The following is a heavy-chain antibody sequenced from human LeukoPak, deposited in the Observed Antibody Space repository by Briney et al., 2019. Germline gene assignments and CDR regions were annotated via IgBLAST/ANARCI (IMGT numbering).Heavy chain of an antibody. J-gene: IGHJ4*02. V-gene: IGHV4-34*01. Sequence: SETLSLTCAVYGGSFSGYYWSWIRQPPGKGLEWIGEINHSGSTNYNPSLKSRVTISVDTSKNQFSLKLSSVTAADTAVYYCARENMWWELQLFDYWGQGTLVTVSS. D-gene: IGHD1-26*01. CDR3: ARENMWWELQLFDY. CDR2: INHSGST. CDR1: GGSFSGYY.